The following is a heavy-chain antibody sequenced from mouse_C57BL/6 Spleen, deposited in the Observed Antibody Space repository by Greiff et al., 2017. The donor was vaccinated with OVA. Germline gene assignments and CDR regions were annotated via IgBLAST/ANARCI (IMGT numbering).Heavy chain of an antibody. CDR2: INYDGSST. CDR1: GFTFSDYY. J-gene: IGHJ2*01. Sequence: VQLKESEGGLVQPGSSMKLSCTASGFTFSDYYMAWVRQVPEKGLEWVANINYDGSSTYYLDSLKSRFIISRDNAKNILYLQMSSLKSEDTATYYCARDDGYYGYWGQGTTLTVSS. V-gene: IGHV5-16*01. D-gene: IGHD2-3*01. CDR3: ARDDGYYGY.